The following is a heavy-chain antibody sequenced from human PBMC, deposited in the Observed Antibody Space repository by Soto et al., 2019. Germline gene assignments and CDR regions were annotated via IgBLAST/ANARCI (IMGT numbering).Heavy chain of an antibody. CDR3: ARDFGYTYVPTDAYDY. J-gene: IGHJ4*02. D-gene: IGHD5-18*01. CDR2: IYSGGST. CDR1: GVTRSSEE. Sequence: GGARRVGSAGSGVTRSSEEMTWVRQGPGKRLEWVSGIYSGGSTDYAAYMKGRFTVSRGNAKNTLYLQMNSLRAEDTAVYYCARDFGYTYVPTDAYDYWGQGTLVTVSS. V-gene: IGHV3-53*01.